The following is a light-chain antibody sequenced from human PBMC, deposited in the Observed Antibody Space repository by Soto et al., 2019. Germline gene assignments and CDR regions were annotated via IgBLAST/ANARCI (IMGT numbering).Light chain of an antibody. CDR1: QRIANNF. V-gene: IGKV3-20*01. CDR2: GAS. CDR3: QQYGRSTFT. Sequence: EVVLTQSPVTLSLSPGERATLSCRASQRIANNFLAWFQQKPGQPPTLLIYGASTRASVIPDRFSGSGYGTDFALTISRLEPGDFAVDACQQYGRSTFTFGHGTQLQIK. J-gene: IGKJ2*01.